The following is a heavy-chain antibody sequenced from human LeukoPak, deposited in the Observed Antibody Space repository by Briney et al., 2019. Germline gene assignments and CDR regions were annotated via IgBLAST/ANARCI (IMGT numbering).Heavy chain of an antibody. CDR3: ARGSDGYKNGPAETFDY. CDR2: INHSGST. J-gene: IGHJ4*02. V-gene: IGHV4-34*01. CDR1: GGSFSGYY. D-gene: IGHD5-24*01. Sequence: SETLSLTCAVYGGSFSGYYWSSIRQPPGKGLEWIGEINHSGSTNYNPSLKSRVTISVDTSKNQFSLKLSSVTAADTAVYYCARGSDGYKNGPAETFDYWGQGTLVTVSS.